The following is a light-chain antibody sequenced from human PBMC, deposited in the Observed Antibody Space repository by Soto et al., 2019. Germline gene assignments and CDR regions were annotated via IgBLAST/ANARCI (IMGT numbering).Light chain of an antibody. CDR1: EVLLHSDGITY. CDR2: KIS. J-gene: IGKJ5*01. Sequence: DIVMTQTALSSAGTLVQPSSISFIASEVLLHSDGITYLSWLQQRPGQPPRLLIHKISNRFSVVPDRFSGSGAGTDFTLKISRVEAEDVGVYYSMQATQFPRTFGRGTRLEI. CDR3: MQATQFPRT. V-gene: IGKV2-24*01.